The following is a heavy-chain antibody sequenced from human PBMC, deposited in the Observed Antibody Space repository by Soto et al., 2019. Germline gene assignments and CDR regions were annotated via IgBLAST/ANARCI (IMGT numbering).Heavy chain of an antibody. J-gene: IGHJ4*02. CDR3: ARDHYGDYYFDY. Sequence: EVQPVESGGGLVKPGGSLRLSCAASGFTFSSYSMNWVRQAPGKGLEWISSLSTSSYIYYADSVKGRFTISRDNAKNALYLQMNSLRAEDTAVYYCARDHYGDYYFDYWGQGTLVTVSS. CDR2: LSTSSYI. CDR1: GFTFSSYS. D-gene: IGHD4-17*01. V-gene: IGHV3-21*01.